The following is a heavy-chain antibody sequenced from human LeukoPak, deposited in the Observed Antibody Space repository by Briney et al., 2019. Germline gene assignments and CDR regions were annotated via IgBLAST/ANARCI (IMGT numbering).Heavy chain of an antibody. CDR2: IIPIFGTA. Sequence: ASVKVSCKASGGTFSSYAISWLRQAPGQGLEWMGGIIPIFGTANYAQKFQGRVTITTDESTSTAYMELSSLRSEDTAVYYCASLYSSSSGYMDVWGKGTTVTVSS. V-gene: IGHV1-69*05. D-gene: IGHD6-6*01. CDR3: ASLYSSSSGYMDV. CDR1: GGTFSSYA. J-gene: IGHJ6*03.